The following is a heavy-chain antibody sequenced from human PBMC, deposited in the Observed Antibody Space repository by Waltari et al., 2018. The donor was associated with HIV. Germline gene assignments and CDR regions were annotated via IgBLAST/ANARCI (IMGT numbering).Heavy chain of an antibody. D-gene: IGHD1-26*01. CDR2: IWDEARLT. Sequence: QVQLVESGGGVVQPGGSLRLSCTSSGFIFRSYGFHWVRQAPGKVGEWGALIWDEARLTYYVDALKGRCTISRDNSQNTLYLQMDSLTAEDTAVYYCARAGPYSGSYPYYFDYWGQGTLVTVSS. CDR1: GFIFRSYG. CDR3: ARAGPYSGSYPYYFDY. V-gene: IGHV3-33*01. J-gene: IGHJ4*02.